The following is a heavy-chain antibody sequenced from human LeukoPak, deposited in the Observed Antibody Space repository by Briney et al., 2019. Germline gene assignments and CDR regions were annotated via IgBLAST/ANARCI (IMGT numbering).Heavy chain of an antibody. D-gene: IGHD1-26*01. CDR1: GFTFTTFA. CDR2: INAGIGNT. CDR3: ARDLGSGSRGPYDY. Sequence: GASVKVSCKASGFTFTTFAVQWVRQARGQRLEWMGWINAGIGNTKYSQKFQGGVTITRDTSASTAYMELSSLRSEDTAVYYCARDLGSGSRGPYDYWGQGTLVTVSS. J-gene: IGHJ4*02. V-gene: IGHV1-3*01.